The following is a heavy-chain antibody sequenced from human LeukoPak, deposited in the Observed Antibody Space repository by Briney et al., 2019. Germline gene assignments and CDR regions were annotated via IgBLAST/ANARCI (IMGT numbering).Heavy chain of an antibody. J-gene: IGHJ6*01. V-gene: IGHV4-59*12. D-gene: IGHD3-22*01. CDR1: GGSITSYY. Sequence: SETLSLTCIVSGGSITSYYWSWIRQPPGKGLEWIGYIYYSGTTKYNPSIKSRVTISGDTTKSQFYLKLRSVTAEDTAVYYCARANYDSSGYRRYYNYYGLDVWGQGTTVTVSS. CDR3: ARANYDSSGYRRYYNYYGLDV. CDR2: IYYSGTT.